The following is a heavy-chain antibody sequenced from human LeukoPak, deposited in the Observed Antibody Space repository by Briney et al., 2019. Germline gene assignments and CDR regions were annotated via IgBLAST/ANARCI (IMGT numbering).Heavy chain of an antibody. Sequence: PGGSLRLSCAASGFTFSSYAMHWVRQAPGKGLEWVSYISSSGSTIYYADSVKGRFTISRDNAKNSLYLRMNSLRVEDTAVYYCARDYGTSSPFDYWGQGTLVTVSS. CDR3: ARDYGTSSPFDY. V-gene: IGHV3-48*03. J-gene: IGHJ4*02. CDR2: ISSSGSTI. CDR1: GFTFSSYA. D-gene: IGHD4-17*01.